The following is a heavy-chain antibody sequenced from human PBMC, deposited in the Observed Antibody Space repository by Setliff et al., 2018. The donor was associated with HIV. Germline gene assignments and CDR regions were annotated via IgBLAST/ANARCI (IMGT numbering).Heavy chain of an antibody. J-gene: IGHJ6*02. V-gene: IGHV1-18*04. CDR2: ISASNGDT. Sequence: ASVKVSCKASGYTFRRFGITWVRQAPGQGLEWMGWISASNGDTNYAQKFQGRVTMTTDTSTSTAYMELRSLRSDDTAVYYCAREQYHFVVDYYYYYGMDVWGQGNTVTVSS. D-gene: IGHD2-15*01. CDR3: AREQYHFVVDYYYYYGMDV. CDR1: GYTFRRFG.